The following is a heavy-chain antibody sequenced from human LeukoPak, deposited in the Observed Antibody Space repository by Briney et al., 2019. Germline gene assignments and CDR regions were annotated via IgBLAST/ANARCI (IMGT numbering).Heavy chain of an antibody. V-gene: IGHV4-31*03. CDR2: ISFSGST. CDR1: GGSISSGGYF. Sequence: SETLSLTCTVSGGSISSGGYFWSWIRQHPGKGLEWLGHISFSGSTYYNPSLKSRLTISVDTSINQFSLKLTSVTAADTAVYYCAREGGSYRPLDYSGQGTLVTVSS. CDR3: AREGGSYRPLDY. J-gene: IGHJ4*02. D-gene: IGHD3-16*02.